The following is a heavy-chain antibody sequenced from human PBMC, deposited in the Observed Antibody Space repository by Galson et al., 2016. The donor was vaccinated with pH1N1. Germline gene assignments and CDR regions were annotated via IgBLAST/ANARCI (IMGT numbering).Heavy chain of an antibody. J-gene: IGHJ6*01. CDR3: ARTGRLLGPYHYYVMGV. CDR2: ISGSGGST. V-gene: IGHV3-23*01. Sequence: SLRLSCAASGFIFNSYAMSWVRQAPGKGLEWVSIISGSGGSTKYADSVKGRLTISRDNPKNTLYLPLASLSAEDTDISYCARTGRLLGPYHYYVMGVWGQGTTVTVSS. CDR1: GFIFNSYA. D-gene: IGHD6-25*01.